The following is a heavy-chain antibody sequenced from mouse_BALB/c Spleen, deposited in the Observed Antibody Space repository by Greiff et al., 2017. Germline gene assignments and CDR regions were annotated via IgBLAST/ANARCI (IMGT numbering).Heavy chain of an antibody. J-gene: IGHJ1*01. CDR3: TRGGYDGYFDV. V-gene: IGHV1S81*02. CDR2: INPSNGGT. Sequence: QVQLKQPGAELVKPGASVKLSCKASGYTFTSYYMYWVKQRPGQGLEWIGGINPSNGGTNFNEKFKSKATLTVDKSSSTAYMQLSSLTSEDSAVYYCTRGGYDGYFDVWGAGTTVTVSS. CDR1: GYTFTSYY. D-gene: IGHD2-2*01.